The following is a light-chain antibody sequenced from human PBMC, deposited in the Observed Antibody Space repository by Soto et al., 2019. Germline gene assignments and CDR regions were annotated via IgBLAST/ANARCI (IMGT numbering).Light chain of an antibody. Sequence: DIQMTQSPSSLSASVGDRVTITCRASQSISSYLNWYQQKPAKAPKLLIYAASSLQSGVPSRFSGSGSGTDFTLTISSLQPEDFATYYCQQSYSTPSCTFGQGTKLEIK. CDR3: QQSYSTPSCT. CDR1: QSISSY. J-gene: IGKJ2*02. V-gene: IGKV1-39*01. CDR2: AAS.